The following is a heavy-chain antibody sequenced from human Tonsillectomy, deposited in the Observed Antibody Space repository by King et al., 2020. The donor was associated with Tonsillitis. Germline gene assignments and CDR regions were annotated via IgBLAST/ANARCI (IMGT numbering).Heavy chain of an antibody. CDR1: GYTFTGYY. V-gene: IGHV1-2*02. Sequence: VQLVESGAEVKKPEASVKVSCKASGYTFTGYYIHWVRQAPGQGLEWMGWINPNSGGTKYAQKFQGRLTMTRDTSISTAYMELSRLRSDDSAMYYCARDSGGLSYGLYFWGQGTTVTVSS. J-gene: IGHJ6*02. CDR3: ARDSGGLSYGLYF. CDR2: INPNSGGT. D-gene: IGHD3-10*01.